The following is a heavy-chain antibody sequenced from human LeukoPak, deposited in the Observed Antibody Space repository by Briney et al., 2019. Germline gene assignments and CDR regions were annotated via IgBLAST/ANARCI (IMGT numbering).Heavy chain of an antibody. CDR3: ARDPITIFGLVPYNWFDP. CDR1: GYTFSAYN. D-gene: IGHD3-3*01. CDR2: INPNSGGT. J-gene: IGHJ5*02. Sequence: ASVKVSCKASGYTFSAYNMHWVRQAPGQGLEWMGWINPNSGGTNYAQKFQGRVTMTRDTSISTAYMELSRLRSDDTAVYYCARDPITIFGLVPYNWFDPWGQGTLVTVSS. V-gene: IGHV1-2*02.